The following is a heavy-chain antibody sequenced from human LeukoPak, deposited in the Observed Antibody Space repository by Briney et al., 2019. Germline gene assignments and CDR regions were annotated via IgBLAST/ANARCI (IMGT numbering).Heavy chain of an antibody. J-gene: IGHJ3*02. CDR1: GYTFTSYY. CDR3: ARDFPAILDSSGWGADAFDI. Sequence: ASVKVSCKASGYTFTSYYMHWVRQAPGQGLEWMGIMNPCGGSTSYAQKFQGRVTMTRDMSTSTVYMELSILRSEDTAVYYCARDFPAILDSSGWGADAFDIWGQGTMVTVSS. V-gene: IGHV1-46*01. CDR2: MNPCGGST. D-gene: IGHD6-19*01.